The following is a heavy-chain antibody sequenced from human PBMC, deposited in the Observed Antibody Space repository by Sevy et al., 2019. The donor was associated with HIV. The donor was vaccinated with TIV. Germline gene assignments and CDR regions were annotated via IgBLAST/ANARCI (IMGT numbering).Heavy chain of an antibody. Sequence: GGSLRLSCAASGFTFSSYSMNWVRQAPGEGLEWVSSISSSGSNIYYADSVKGRLTISRDNAKNSLYLQMNSLRAEDTAVYYCSRLLFLGWFDSWGQGTLVTVSS. J-gene: IGHJ5*01. CDR2: ISSSGSNI. CDR1: GFTFSSYS. CDR3: SRLLFLGWFDS. D-gene: IGHD3-10*01. V-gene: IGHV3-21*01.